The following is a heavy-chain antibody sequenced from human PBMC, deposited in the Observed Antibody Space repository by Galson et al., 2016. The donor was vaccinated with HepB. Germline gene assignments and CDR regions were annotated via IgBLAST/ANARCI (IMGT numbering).Heavy chain of an antibody. D-gene: IGHD5-12*01. V-gene: IGHV3-7*01. J-gene: IGHJ3*02. Sequence: SLRLSCAASGFTFSSYWMTWVRQTPGQGLEWVANIRRDATQKNYVDSVKGRFTLSRDNAKNSLFLQMNSLRAEDTAVYYCARDLTPSFDSGTYYDAFDIWGQGTMVTVSS. CDR1: GFTFSSYW. CDR3: ARDLTPSFDSGTYYDAFDI. CDR2: IRRDATQK.